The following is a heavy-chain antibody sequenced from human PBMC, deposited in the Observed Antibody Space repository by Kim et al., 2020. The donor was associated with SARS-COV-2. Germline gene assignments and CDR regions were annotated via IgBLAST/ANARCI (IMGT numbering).Heavy chain of an antibody. D-gene: IGHD2-21*01. V-gene: IGHV3-23*01. CDR3: AKMVIMDGYNYFYYYAM. J-gene: IGHJ6*01. CDR2: ISGGAVNK. CDR1: GFTFDTYA. Sequence: GGSLRLSCVASGFTFDTYAMSWVRQAPGKGLEWVSVISGGAVNKFYADSVRGRFTISRDNSKNMLYLHMNSLRDEDTALYYCAKMVIMDGYNYFYYYAM.